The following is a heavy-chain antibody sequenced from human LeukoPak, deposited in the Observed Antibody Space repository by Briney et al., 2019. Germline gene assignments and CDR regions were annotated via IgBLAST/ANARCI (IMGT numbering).Heavy chain of an antibody. J-gene: IGHJ4*02. CDR2: ISSSGSTI. CDR1: GFTFSDYY. V-gene: IGHV3-11*04. CDR3: ARVPGDMVRGVNGVTFDY. D-gene: IGHD3-10*01. Sequence: PGGSLRLSCAASGFTFSDYYMSWIRQAPGKGLEWVSYISSSGSTIYYADSVKGRFTISRDNAKNSLYLQMNSLRAEGTAVYYCARVPGDMVRGVNGVTFDYWGQGTLVTVSS.